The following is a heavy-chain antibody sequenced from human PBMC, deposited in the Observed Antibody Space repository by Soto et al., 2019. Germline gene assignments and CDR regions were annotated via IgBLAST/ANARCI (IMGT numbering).Heavy chain of an antibody. J-gene: IGHJ4*02. CDR1: GYGFTTYG. CDR3: ARGRYGDY. D-gene: IGHD1-1*01. CDR2: ISAHNGNT. V-gene: IGHV1-18*01. Sequence: QVHLVQSGAEVKKPGASVKVSCKGSGYGFTTYGITWVRQAPGQGLEWMAWISAHNGNTNYAQKLQGRVTVTRDTSTSTAYMELGSLRSDDTAVYYCARGRYGDYWGQGALVTGSS.